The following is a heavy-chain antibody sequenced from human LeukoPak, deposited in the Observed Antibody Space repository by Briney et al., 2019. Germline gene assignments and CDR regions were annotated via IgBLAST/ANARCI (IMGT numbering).Heavy chain of an antibody. CDR2: ISSSGSTI. J-gene: IGHJ5*02. D-gene: IGHD2-2*01. CDR3: ARESGYCSSTSCSNWFDP. CDR1: GFTFSSYE. Sequence: PGGSLRLSCAASGFTFSSYEMNWVRQAPGKGLEWVSYISSSGSTIYYADSVKGRFTISRDNAKNSLYLQMNSLRAEDTAVYYGARESGYCSSTSCSNWFDPWGQGTLVTVSS. V-gene: IGHV3-48*03.